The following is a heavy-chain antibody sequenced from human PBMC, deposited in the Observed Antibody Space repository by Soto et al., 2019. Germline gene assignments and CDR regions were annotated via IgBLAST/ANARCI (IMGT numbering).Heavy chain of an antibody. V-gene: IGHV4-59*06. D-gene: IGHD5-12*01. CDR3: AREPIN. J-gene: IGHJ4*02. CDR2: IYYSGST. Sequence: SETLSLTCTVSGGSISSYYWSWLRQHPGKGLEWIGYIYYSGSTYYNPSLKSRVTISVDTSKNQFSLKLSSVTAADTAVYYCAREPINWGQGTLVTVSS. CDR1: GGSISSYY.